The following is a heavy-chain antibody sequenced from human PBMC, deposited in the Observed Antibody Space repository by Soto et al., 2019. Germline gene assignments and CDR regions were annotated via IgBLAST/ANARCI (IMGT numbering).Heavy chain of an antibody. CDR1: GYTFTSYA. D-gene: IGHD6-19*01. J-gene: IGHJ4*02. Sequence: ASVKVSCKASGYTFTSYAMHWVRQAPGQRLEWMGWINAGNGNTKYSQKFQGSVTITRDTSASTAYMELSSLRSEDTAVYYCARWGIAVAGTFDYWGQGTLVTVSS. CDR3: ARWGIAVAGTFDY. CDR2: INAGNGNT. V-gene: IGHV1-3*01.